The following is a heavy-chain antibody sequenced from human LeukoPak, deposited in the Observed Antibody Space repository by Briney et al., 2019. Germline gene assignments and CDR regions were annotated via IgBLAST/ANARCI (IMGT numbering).Heavy chain of an antibody. CDR3: ARGVSSGWSYYYYMDV. V-gene: IGHV4-59*01. J-gene: IGHJ6*03. Sequence: SETLSLTCTVSGGSISSYYWSWIRQPPGKGLEWIGYIYYSGSTNYNPSLKSRVTISVDTSKNQFSLKLSSVTAADTAVYYCARGVSSGWSYYYYMDVWGKGTTVTIPS. CDR1: GGSISSYY. D-gene: IGHD6-19*01. CDR2: IYYSGST.